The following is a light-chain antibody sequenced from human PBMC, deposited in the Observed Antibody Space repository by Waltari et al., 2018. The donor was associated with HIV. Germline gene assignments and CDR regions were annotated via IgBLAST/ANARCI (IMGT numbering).Light chain of an antibody. Sequence: QSALTQPASVSGSPGQSITISSDADDFKYVSWYQHHPSNAPKVIIYDVTNRPSGLSYRSSGSKSGNTATLTISGLQPEDEADYFCASYITSATPVFGGGTKLTVL. CDR1: ADDFKY. CDR3: ASYITSATPV. CDR2: DVT. J-gene: IGLJ2*01. V-gene: IGLV2-14*01.